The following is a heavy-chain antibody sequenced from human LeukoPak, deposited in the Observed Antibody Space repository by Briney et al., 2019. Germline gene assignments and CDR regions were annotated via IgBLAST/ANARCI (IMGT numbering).Heavy chain of an antibody. V-gene: IGHV3-23*01. CDR2: ISGSGGST. CDR1: GFTFSSYA. D-gene: IGHD3-22*01. Sequence: PGGSLRLSCAASGFTFSSYAMSWVSQAPGKGLEWVSAISGSGGSTYYADSVKGRFTISRDNSKNTLYLQMNSLRAEDTAVYYCAKGRGVSPYYYDSSGPFDFWGQGTLVTVSS. J-gene: IGHJ4*02. CDR3: AKGRGVSPYYYDSSGPFDF.